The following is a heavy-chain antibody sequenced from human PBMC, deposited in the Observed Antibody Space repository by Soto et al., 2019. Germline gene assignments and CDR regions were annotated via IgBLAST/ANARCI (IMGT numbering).Heavy chain of an antibody. D-gene: IGHD1-26*01. J-gene: IGHJ4*02. CDR3: ATEGVSYSFYFDH. Sequence: DVQLSESGGGLVQPGGSLRLSCAASRFTFSSYAMNWVRQAPGKGLEWVSGISGSGGNTYYADYAKGRFTLSRDNSKNTLFLQMNSLRAEDAAVYYCATEGVSYSFYFDHWGQGTLVTVSS. V-gene: IGHV3-23*01. CDR1: RFTFSSYA. CDR2: ISGSGGNT.